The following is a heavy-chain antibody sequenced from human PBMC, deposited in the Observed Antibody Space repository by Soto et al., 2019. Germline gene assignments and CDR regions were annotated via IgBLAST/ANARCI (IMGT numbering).Heavy chain of an antibody. Sequence: GGSLRLSCAASGFTLSGYAMDWVRQAPGKGLEYVSGISSNGVGTYYANSVQGRYTISRDNSKNTVYLQMGSLKASDTAMYYCATTGDSRYSSAGHYYGMEVWGQGTTVTVSS. CDR3: ATTGDSRYSSAGHYYGMEV. J-gene: IGHJ6*02. V-gene: IGHV3-64*01. CDR2: ISSNGVGT. CDR1: GFTLSGYA. D-gene: IGHD6-25*01.